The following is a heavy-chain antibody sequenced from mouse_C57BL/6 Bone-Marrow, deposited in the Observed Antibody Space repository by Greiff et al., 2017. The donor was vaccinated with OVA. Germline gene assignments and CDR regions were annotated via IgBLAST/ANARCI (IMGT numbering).Heavy chain of an antibody. CDR2: ISYSGST. CDR3: ARSSRWLLDY. D-gene: IGHD2-3*01. V-gene: IGHV3-8*01. Sequence: EVQLQESGPGLAKPSQTLSLTCSVTGYSITSYYWNWIRKFPGNKLEYMGYISYSGSTYYNPSLKSRISITRDTSKNQYYLQLNSVTTEDTATYYCARSSRWLLDYWGQGTTLTVSS. CDR1: GYSITSYY. J-gene: IGHJ2*01.